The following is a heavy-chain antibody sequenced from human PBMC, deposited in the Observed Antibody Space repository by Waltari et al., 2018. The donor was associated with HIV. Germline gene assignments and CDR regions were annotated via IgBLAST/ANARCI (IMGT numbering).Heavy chain of an antibody. CDR1: GSGSTPNW. CDR2: TFPDDTGT. V-gene: IGHV5-51*01. J-gene: IGHJ4*02. D-gene: IGHD3-10*01. Sequence: VHLVPSGAGHEKLVESLKTTYQGSGSGSTPNWIGWVRQMSGKGLDLMAITFPDDTGTRYNPSFRGQVTISVDRSISTAHLSWRRLKASDTGIYYCVISAYGANSWIDYWGLGTPVTVSS. CDR3: VISAYGANSWIDY.